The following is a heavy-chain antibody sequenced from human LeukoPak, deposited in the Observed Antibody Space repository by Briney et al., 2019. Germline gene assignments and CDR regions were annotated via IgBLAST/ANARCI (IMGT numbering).Heavy chain of an antibody. CDR1: GYTFSDYD. J-gene: IGHJ5*02. V-gene: IGHV1-8*01. CDR3: ARGGRRGGTGGLEP. CDR2: LTPSSGNT. D-gene: IGHD5-24*01. Sequence: ASVKVSCKASGYTFSDYDIDWVRQAPGQGLEWMGWLTPSSGNTGYAQKFQGRVSMTRDASIGTAYMELSSLRSEDTAVYYCARGGRRGGTGGLEPWGQGTLVTVSS.